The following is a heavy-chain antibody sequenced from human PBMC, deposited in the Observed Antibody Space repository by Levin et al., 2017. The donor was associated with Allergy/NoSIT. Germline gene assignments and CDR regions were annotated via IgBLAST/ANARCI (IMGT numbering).Heavy chain of an antibody. CDR3: AREALGARGSD. CDR2: ISSSSSYI. D-gene: IGHD3-16*01. V-gene: IGHV3-21*01. Sequence: LSLTCAASGFTFSSYSMNWVRQAPGKGLEWVSSISSSSSYIYYADSVKGRFTISRDNAKNSLYLQMNSLRAEDTAVYYCAREALGARGSDWGQGTLVTVSS. CDR1: GFTFSSYS. J-gene: IGHJ4*02.